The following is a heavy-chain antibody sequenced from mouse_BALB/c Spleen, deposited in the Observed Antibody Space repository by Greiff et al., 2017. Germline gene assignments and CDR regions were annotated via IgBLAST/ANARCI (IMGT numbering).Heavy chain of an antibody. V-gene: IGHV4-1*02. CDR1: GFAFSRYC. CDR3: ASQLWLRYYLDY. D-gene: IGHD2-2*01. Sequence: EVQLMESGGGLVQPGGSLKLSCAASGFAFSRYCMSWVRQAPGKGLEWIGEINPDSSTINYTPALKDKFTISRDNAKNTLYLQMSNVRSEDTALYYCASQLWLRYYLDYWGQGTTLTVSS. CDR2: INPDSSTI. J-gene: IGHJ2*01.